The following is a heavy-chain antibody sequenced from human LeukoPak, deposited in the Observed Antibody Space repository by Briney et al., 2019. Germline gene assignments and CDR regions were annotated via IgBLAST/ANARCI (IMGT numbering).Heavy chain of an antibody. Sequence: PSETLSLTCTVSGGSINSGGYYWSWIRQPPGKGLEWIEYIYHSGSTYYNPSLKSRVTISVDRSKNQFSLKLSSVTAADTAVYYCARLILAANDFDYWGQGTLVTVSS. CDR2: IYHSGST. V-gene: IGHV4-30-2*01. CDR1: GGSINSGGYY. CDR3: ARLILAANDFDY. J-gene: IGHJ4*02. D-gene: IGHD5-12*01.